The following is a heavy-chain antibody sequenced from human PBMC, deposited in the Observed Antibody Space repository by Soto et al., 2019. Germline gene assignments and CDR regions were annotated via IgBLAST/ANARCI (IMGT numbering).Heavy chain of an antibody. D-gene: IGHD3-10*01. V-gene: IGHV3-33*01. CDR1: GSTFFNYG. CDR2: VWYDGTTK. J-gene: IGHJ4*02. CDR3: ATVDNYYGSVF. Sequence: QVQLVESGGGVVQPGTSLRLSCAASGSTFFNYGMHWVRQAPGKGLEWVAVVWYDGTTKFYPDSVKGRFTISRDNSNNTLYLQMNSLRVEDTAVYYCATVDNYYGSVFWGQGTLVTVSS.